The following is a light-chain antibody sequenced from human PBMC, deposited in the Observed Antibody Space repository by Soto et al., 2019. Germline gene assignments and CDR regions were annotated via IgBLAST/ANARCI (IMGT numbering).Light chain of an antibody. CDR1: QSVKTN. Sequence: VVMTQSPGTLSVSPGESATLSCRASQSVKTNLAWYQQKVGQAPRLLIYGASTRAAGIPARFSASGSGTDFTLTISSLQSEDFAVYYCQQYDNWVTFGPGTKVDSK. V-gene: IGKV3-15*01. CDR3: QQYDNWVT. CDR2: GAS. J-gene: IGKJ3*01.